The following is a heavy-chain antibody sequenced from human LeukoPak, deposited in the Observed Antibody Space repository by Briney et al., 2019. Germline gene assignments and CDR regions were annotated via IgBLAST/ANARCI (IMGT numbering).Heavy chain of an antibody. V-gene: IGHV3-33*01. J-gene: IGHJ5*02. D-gene: IGHD2-15*01. CDR1: GFTFSSYG. CDR3: ARGPNVCLFRSGGRPSLPGWFDP. CDR2: IWYEGSNK. Sequence: HSGGSLRLSCAASGFTFSSYGMHWVRQAPGKGLEWVAVIWYEGSNKFYADSVKARFTLSRDNSRTTLYLQMNRLRAAETAVYYCARGPNVCLFRSGGRPSLPGWFDPWGQGTLVTVSS.